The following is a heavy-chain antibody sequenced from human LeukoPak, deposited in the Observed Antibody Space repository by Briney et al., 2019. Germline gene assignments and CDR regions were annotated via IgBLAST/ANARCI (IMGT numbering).Heavy chain of an antibody. V-gene: IGHV1-2*02. Sequence: ASVKVSCKASGYTFTSYYMHWVRQAPGQGLEWMGWINPNSGGTNYAQKFQGRVTMTRDTSISTAYMELSRLRSDDTALYFCARDIGVWDEKTFDYWGQGTLVTVSS. CDR2: INPNSGGT. D-gene: IGHD1-26*01. CDR3: ARDIGVWDEKTFDY. CDR1: GYTFTSYY. J-gene: IGHJ4*02.